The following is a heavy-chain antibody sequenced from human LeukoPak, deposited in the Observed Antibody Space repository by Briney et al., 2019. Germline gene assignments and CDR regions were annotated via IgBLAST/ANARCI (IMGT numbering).Heavy chain of an antibody. CDR1: GFTFSSYG. J-gene: IGHJ4*02. Sequence: GGSLRLSCAASGFTFSSYGMYWVRQAPGKGLEWVAFIRYDGSNKYYADSVKGRFTISRDNSKNTLYLQMNSLRAEDTAVYYCAKDMMAYCSSTSCRLFDYWGQGTLVTVSS. V-gene: IGHV3-30*02. CDR2: IRYDGSNK. CDR3: AKDMMAYCSSTSCRLFDY. D-gene: IGHD2-2*01.